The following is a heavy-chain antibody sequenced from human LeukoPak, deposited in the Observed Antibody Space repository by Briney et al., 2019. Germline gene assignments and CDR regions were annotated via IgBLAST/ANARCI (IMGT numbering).Heavy chain of an antibody. D-gene: IGHD5-12*01. CDR3: AKFPGFEVATYFDY. Sequence: PGGSLRLSCAASGFTFSSYAMSWVRQAPGKGLEWVSAISGSSGSTYYADSVKGRFTISRDNSKNTLFLQMNSLRAEDTAVYYCAKFPGFEVATYFDYWGQGTLVTVSS. V-gene: IGHV3-23*01. J-gene: IGHJ4*02. CDR2: ISGSSGST. CDR1: GFTFSSYA.